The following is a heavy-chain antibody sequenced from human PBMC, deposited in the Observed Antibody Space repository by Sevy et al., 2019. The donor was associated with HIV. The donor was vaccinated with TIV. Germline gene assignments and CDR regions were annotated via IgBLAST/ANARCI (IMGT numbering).Heavy chain of an antibody. CDR1: GFTFSSYW. V-gene: IGHV3-7*01. CDR3: ARDRGELIVPYFDY. J-gene: IGHJ4*02. Sequence: GGSLRLSCAASGFTFSSYWMSWVRQAPGKGLEWVANIKQDGSEKYYVDSVKGRFTISRDNAKNSLYLQMNSLRAEDTAVYYCARDRGELIVPYFDYWGQGTLVTVSS. D-gene: IGHD3-10*01. CDR2: IKQDGSEK.